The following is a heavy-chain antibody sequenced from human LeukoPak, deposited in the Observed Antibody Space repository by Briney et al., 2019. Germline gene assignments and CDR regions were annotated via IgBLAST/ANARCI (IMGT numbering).Heavy chain of an antibody. J-gene: IGHJ6*02. CDR2: ITRSGTYT. CDR1: GFTFSDYY. V-gene: IGHV3-11*05. CDR3: ARDIALSTGCMDV. D-gene: IGHD6-25*01. Sequence: GGSLRLSCAASGFTFSDYYMTWIRQAPGKGLEWVSHITRSGTYTNYADSVQGRFTISRDSAKNSLFLQMNNLRAEDTAVYYCARDIALSTGCMDVWGQGTTVTVSS.